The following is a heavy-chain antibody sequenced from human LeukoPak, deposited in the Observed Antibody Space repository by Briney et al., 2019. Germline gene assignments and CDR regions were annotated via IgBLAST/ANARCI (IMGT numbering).Heavy chain of an antibody. CDR2: IYSGGST. D-gene: IGHD1-26*01. V-gene: IGHV3-66*01. CDR3: AKDLSGGSYYLNFDY. Sequence: GGSLRLSCAASEFSVGSNYMTWVRQAPGKGLEWVSLIYSGGSTYYADSVKGRFTISRDNSKNTLYLQMNSLRAEDTAVYYCAKDLSGGSYYLNFDYWGQGTLVTVSS. CDR1: EFSVGSNY. J-gene: IGHJ4*02.